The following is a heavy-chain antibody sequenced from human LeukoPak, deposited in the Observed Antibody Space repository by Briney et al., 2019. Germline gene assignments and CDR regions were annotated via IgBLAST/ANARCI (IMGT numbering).Heavy chain of an antibody. CDR2: ISYDGTDK. D-gene: IGHD3-10*01. J-gene: IGHJ4*02. Sequence: GRSLRLSCAASGFTFSAYTMHWVRQTPGKGLEWVAVISYDGTDKYYAGSVRGRFTISRDNAKDTLSLQMNSLRAEDTAVYYCVKGSVTYTGGYFDYWGQGTLVTVSS. CDR3: VKGSVTYTGGYFDY. CDR1: GFTFSAYT. V-gene: IGHV3-30*03.